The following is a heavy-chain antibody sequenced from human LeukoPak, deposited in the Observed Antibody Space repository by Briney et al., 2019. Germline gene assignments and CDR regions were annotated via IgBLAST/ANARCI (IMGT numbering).Heavy chain of an antibody. CDR1: GFRFSSYT. Sequence: GGSLRLSCGASGFRFSSYTMSWVRQAPGKGLEWVSSISGSGGSTYYTDSVKGRFAISRDNSKSTLYLQMNSLGTDDTALYYCVKGGQNYDFWRFDYWGQGTLVTASS. V-gene: IGHV3-23*01. J-gene: IGHJ4*02. D-gene: IGHD3-3*01. CDR3: VKGGQNYDFWRFDY. CDR2: ISGSGGST.